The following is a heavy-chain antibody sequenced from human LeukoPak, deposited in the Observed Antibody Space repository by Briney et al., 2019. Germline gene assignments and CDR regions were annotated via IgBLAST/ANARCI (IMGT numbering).Heavy chain of an antibody. CDR3: ARYCSGGSCYSGSNYFDY. J-gene: IGHJ4*02. V-gene: IGHV3-53*01. CDR2: IYSGGTS. Sequence: GSLPLSCAASGFLVSSNYMSGVRPAPGKGLGWVSVIYSGGTSYYADSVKGRFTISRDISKNTLYLQMNSLRAEDTAVYYCARYCSGGSCYSGSNYFDYWGQGTLVTVSS. CDR1: GFLVSSNY. D-gene: IGHD2-15*01.